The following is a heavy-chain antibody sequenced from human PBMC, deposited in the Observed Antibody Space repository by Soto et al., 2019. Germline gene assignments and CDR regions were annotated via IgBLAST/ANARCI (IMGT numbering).Heavy chain of an antibody. J-gene: IGHJ6*02. Sequence: QVQLVQSGAEVKKPGSSVKVSCKASGGTFSSFTLNWVRQAPGQGLEWMGRIIPMLEMANYAQKYQGRVTITADTSTKYTQMQISSLAAEDTAVYYWASARSRREWTSASCGLDDWGQGTTVTVAS. CDR3: ASARSRREWTSASCGLDD. CDR2: IIPMLEMA. CDR1: GGTFSSFT. V-gene: IGHV1-69*02. D-gene: IGHD3-3*01.